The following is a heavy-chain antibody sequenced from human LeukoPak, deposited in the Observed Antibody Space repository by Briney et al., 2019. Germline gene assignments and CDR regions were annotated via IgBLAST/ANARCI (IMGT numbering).Heavy chain of an antibody. J-gene: IGHJ4*02. Sequence: RSSETLSLTCTVSGGSISSSSAYWGWIRQPPGKGLEWIGSIYYSKNTYYNPSLKSRVTISADTSKNQCSLTLGSVSATDTAVYYCVSPRGFSYGYFDYWGQGTLVTVSS. V-gene: IGHV4-39*01. CDR3: VSPRGFSYGYFDY. CDR1: GGSISSSSAY. CDR2: IYYSKNT. D-gene: IGHD5-18*01.